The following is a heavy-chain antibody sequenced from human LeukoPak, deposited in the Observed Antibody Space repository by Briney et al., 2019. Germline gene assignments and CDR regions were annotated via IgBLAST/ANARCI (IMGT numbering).Heavy chain of an antibody. CDR1: GGTFSSYA. V-gene: IGHV1-69*05. D-gene: IGHD1-26*01. CDR2: IIPIFGTA. Sequence: GASVKVSCKASGGTFSSYAISWVRQAPGQGLEWMGGIIPIFGTANYAQKFQGRVTITTDESTSTAYMELSGLRSEDTAVYYCAGQWELLPHWGQGTLVTVSS. J-gene: IGHJ4*02. CDR3: AGQWELLPH.